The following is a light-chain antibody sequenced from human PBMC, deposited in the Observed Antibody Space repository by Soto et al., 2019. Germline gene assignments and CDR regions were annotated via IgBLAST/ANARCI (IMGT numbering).Light chain of an antibody. V-gene: IGLV2-14*01. Sequence: QSLVTQPASLSGSPGQSITISCTGTSSDVGGYNYVSWYQQHPGKAPKLMIYEVSNRPSGVSNRFSGSKSGNTASLTISGLQAEDEADYYCSSYTSSSTLGVFGTGTKVTAL. J-gene: IGLJ1*01. CDR1: SSDVGGYNY. CDR2: EVS. CDR3: SSYTSSSTLGV.